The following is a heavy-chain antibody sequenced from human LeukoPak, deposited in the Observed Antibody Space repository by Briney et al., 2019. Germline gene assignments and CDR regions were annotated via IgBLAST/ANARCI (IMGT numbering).Heavy chain of an antibody. D-gene: IGHD3-22*01. Sequence: PSETLSLTCTVSGGSISSSSYYWVWIRQPPGQGLEWFGSIYYRGSTYYNPSLKSRVTISVDTSKNQFSLKLSSVTAADTAVYYCARQYYYDSSGYYIFGDWGQGTLVTVSS. J-gene: IGHJ4*02. CDR3: ARQYYYDSSGYYIFGD. CDR2: IYYRGST. CDR1: GGSISSSSYY. V-gene: IGHV4-39*01.